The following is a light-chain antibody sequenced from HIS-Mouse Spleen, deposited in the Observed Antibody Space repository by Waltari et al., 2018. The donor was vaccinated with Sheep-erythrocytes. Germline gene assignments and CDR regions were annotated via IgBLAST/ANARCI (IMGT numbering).Light chain of an antibody. J-gene: IGKJ4*02. CDR1: QSISSH. CDR2: APS. V-gene: IGKV1-39*01. CDR3: QQSYSTPPLK. Sequence: IQLTQSPSSLSASVGDRVTITCRASQSISSHLNWYQQKPGQAPKLLIYAPSSVQSGVTSRFSGSGSETDFTLTISSLQTEDFATDYCQQSYSTPPLKFGGGTKVEIK.